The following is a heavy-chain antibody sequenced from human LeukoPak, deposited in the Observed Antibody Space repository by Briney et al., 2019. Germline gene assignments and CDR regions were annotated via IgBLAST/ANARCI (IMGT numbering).Heavy chain of an antibody. V-gene: IGHV4-34*01. CDR3: ARKGIAVAGVDY. D-gene: IGHD6-19*01. Sequence: PSETLSLTCTVSGGSISSYYWSWIRQPAGKGLEWIGEINHSGSTNYNPPLKSRVTISVDTSKNQFSLKLSSVTAADTAVYYCARKGIAVAGVDYWGQGTLVTVSS. CDR1: GGSISSYY. J-gene: IGHJ4*02. CDR2: INHSGST.